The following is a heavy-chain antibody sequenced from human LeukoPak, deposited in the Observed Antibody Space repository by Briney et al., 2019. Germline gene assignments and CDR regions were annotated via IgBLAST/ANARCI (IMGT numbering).Heavy chain of an antibody. CDR1: GGSFSGYY. V-gene: IGHV4-34*01. CDR3: AGLWGHLGY. J-gene: IGHJ4*02. Sequence: PSETLSLTCAVYGGSFSGYYWSWIRQPPGKGLEWIGEINHSGSTNYNPSLKSRVTISVDTSKNQFSLKLSSVTAADTAVYYCAGLWGHLGYWGQGTLVTVSS. CDR2: INHSGST. D-gene: IGHD3-16*01.